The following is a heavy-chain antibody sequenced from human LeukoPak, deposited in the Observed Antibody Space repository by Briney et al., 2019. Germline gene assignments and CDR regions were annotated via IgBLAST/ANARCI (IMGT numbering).Heavy chain of an antibody. J-gene: IGHJ1*01. CDR1: GYTLTELS. Sequence: GASVKVSCKVSGYTLTELSMRWVRQAPGKGLEWMGGFDPEDGETIYAQKFQGRVTMTEDTSTDTAYMELSSLRSEDTAVYYCATVRLLWPYEYFQHWGQGTLVTVSS. V-gene: IGHV1-24*01. D-gene: IGHD3-10*01. CDR2: FDPEDGET. CDR3: ATVRLLWPYEYFQH.